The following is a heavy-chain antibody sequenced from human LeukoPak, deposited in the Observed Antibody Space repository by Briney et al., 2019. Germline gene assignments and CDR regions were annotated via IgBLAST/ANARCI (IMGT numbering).Heavy chain of an antibody. V-gene: IGHV1-69*04. J-gene: IGHJ6*02. CDR3: ARDRYSNYDYYYYGMDV. Sequence: SVKVSCTASGGTFSSYAISWVRQAPGQGLEWMGRIIHILGIANYAQKFQGRVTITADKSTSTAYMELSSLRSEDTAVYYCARDRYSNYDYYYYGMDVWGQGTTVTVSS. CDR2: IIHILGIA. CDR1: GGTFSSYA. D-gene: IGHD4-11*01.